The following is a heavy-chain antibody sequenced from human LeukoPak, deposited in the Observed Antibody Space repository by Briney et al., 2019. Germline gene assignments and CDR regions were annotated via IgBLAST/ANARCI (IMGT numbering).Heavy chain of an antibody. V-gene: IGHV3-23*01. CDR3: AKDSDYGGYAYMDV. Sequence: GGSLRLSCAASGFTFSSYAMSWVRQAPGKGLEWVSAVSGSGGSTSYADSVKGRFTISRDNSKNTLHLQMNSLRAEDTAAYYCAKDSDYGGYAYMDVWGKGTTVTVSS. CDR1: GFTFSSYA. CDR2: VSGSGGST. D-gene: IGHD4-23*01. J-gene: IGHJ6*03.